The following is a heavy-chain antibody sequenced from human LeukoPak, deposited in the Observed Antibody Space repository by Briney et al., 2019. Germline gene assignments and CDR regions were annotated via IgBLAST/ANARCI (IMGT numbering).Heavy chain of an antibody. V-gene: IGHV3-30*02. CDR2: IRYDGSNK. J-gene: IGHJ6*03. Sequence: PGGSLRLSCAASGFIFSSYDIHWVRQAPGEGLEWVAFIRYDGSNKYYADSVRGRFTISRDNSKNTLYLHMNSLRAEDTAVYFCAKGSKAVLFTRDHYMDVWGKGTTVTISS. CDR1: GFIFSSYD. D-gene: IGHD6-19*01. CDR3: AKGSKAVLFTRDHYMDV.